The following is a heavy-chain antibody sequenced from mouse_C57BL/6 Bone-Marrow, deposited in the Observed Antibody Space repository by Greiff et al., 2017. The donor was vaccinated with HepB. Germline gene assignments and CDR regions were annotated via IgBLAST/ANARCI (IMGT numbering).Heavy chain of an antibody. Sequence: EVNLVESGGGLVKPGGSLKLSCAASGFTFSSYAMSWVRQTPEKRLEWVATISDGGSYTYYPDNVKGRFTISRDNAKKNLYLQMSHLKSEDTAMYYCARAGQLRPSMDYWGQGTSVTVSS. J-gene: IGHJ4*01. V-gene: IGHV5-4*03. D-gene: IGHD3-2*02. CDR1: GFTFSSYA. CDR3: ARAGQLRPSMDY. CDR2: ISDGGSYT.